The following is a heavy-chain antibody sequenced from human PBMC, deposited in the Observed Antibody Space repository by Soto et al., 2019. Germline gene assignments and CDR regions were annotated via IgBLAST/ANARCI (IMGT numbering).Heavy chain of an antibody. CDR2: ISYDGSNK. CDR1: GFTFSSYG. Sequence: PGGSLRLSCAASGFTFSSYGMHWVRQAPGKGLEWVAVISYDGSNKYYADSVKGRFTISRDNSKNTLYLQMNSLRAEDTAVYYCAKDSQQQLDPNPVDYWGQGTLVTVS. CDR3: AKDSQQQLDPNPVDY. D-gene: IGHD6-13*01. J-gene: IGHJ4*02. V-gene: IGHV3-30*18.